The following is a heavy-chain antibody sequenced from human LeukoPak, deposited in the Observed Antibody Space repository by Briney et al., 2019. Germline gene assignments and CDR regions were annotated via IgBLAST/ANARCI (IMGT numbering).Heavy chain of an antibody. V-gene: IGHV4-34*01. Sequence: SETLSLTCAVYGETFTGYYWNWIRQTPGKGLEWIGEINHTGITNYNPSLKSRVTMSVDASKNQFSLNLSSVTAADTAVYYCARGGLRRRVMIAFGGGGQFDYWGQGTLVIVSS. J-gene: IGHJ4*02. D-gene: IGHD3-16*01. CDR3: ARGGLRRRVMIAFGGGGQFDY. CDR2: INHTGIT. CDR1: GETFTGYY.